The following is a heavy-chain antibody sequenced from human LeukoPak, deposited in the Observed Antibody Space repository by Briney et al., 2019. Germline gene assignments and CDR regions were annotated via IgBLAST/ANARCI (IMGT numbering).Heavy chain of an antibody. D-gene: IGHD4-17*01. CDR1: GYTFTSYG. CDR2: ISVYNGNT. CDR3: ARDWRANGNYEDYYYGMDV. J-gene: IGHJ6*02. Sequence: ASVKVSCKASGYTFTSYGISWVRQAPGQGLEWMGWISVYNGNTNYAQKLQGRVTMTTDTSTSTAYMELRSLRSDDTAVYYCARDWRANGNYEDYYYGMDVWGQGTTVTVSS. V-gene: IGHV1-18*01.